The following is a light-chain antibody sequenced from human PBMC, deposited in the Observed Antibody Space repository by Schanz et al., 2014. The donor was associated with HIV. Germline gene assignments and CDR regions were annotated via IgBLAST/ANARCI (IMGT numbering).Light chain of an antibody. CDR2: AAS. V-gene: IGKV1-39*01. CDR3: QQSYSTPRT. J-gene: IGKJ1*01. CDR1: QDIRAR. Sequence: DIQLTQSPSFLSASVGDRVTITCRASQDIRARLAWYQQKPGKAPKLLIYAASSLQSGVPSRFSGGGSGTDFTLTISSLQPKDFATFYCQQSYSTPRTFGQGTRVEI.